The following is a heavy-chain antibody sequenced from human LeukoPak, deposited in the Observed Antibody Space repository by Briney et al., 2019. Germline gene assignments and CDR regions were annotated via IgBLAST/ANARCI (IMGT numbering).Heavy chain of an antibody. CDR1: GYTFTSYG. V-gene: IGHV1-18*01. CDR3: ARCPTVVTPDYYYYYYMDV. CDR2: ISAYNGNT. D-gene: IGHD4-23*01. J-gene: IGHJ6*03. Sequence: ASVKVSCKASGYTFTSYGISWVGQAPGQGREWMGWISAYNGNTNYAQKLQARVTMTTDTSTSTAYMELRSLRSDDTAVYYCARCPTVVTPDYYYYYYMDVWGKGTTVTVSS.